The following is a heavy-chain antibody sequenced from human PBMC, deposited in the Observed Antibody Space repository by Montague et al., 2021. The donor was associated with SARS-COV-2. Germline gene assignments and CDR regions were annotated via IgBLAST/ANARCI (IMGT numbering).Heavy chain of an antibody. Sequence: SETLSLTCAVSGGSISSSNWWSWVRQPPGKRLEWIGEIYHSGSTNYNPSLKSRVTISVDKSKNQFSLKLSSVTAADTAVYYCAREGLVVRGWFDPWGQGTLVTVSS. CDR3: AREGLVVRGWFDP. D-gene: IGHD2-15*01. CDR1: GGSISSSNW. J-gene: IGHJ5*02. CDR2: IYHSGST. V-gene: IGHV4-4*02.